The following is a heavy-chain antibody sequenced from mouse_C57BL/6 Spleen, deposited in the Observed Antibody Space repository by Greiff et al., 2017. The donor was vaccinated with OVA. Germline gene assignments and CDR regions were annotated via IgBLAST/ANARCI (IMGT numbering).Heavy chain of an antibody. J-gene: IGHJ3*01. CDR2: ISSGSSTT. CDR1: GFTFSDYG. CDR3: ARGGGISWFAY. Sequence: EVQLVESGGGLVKPGGSLKLSCAASGFTFSDYGMHWVRQAPVKGLEWVAYISSGSSTTYYADTVKGRFTISRDNAKNTLFLQMTSLRSEDAAMYYCARGGGISWFAYWGQGTLVTVSA. V-gene: IGHV5-17*01.